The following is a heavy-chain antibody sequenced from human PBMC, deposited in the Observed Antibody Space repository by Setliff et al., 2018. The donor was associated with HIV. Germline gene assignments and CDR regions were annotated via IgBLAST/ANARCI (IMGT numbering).Heavy chain of an antibody. V-gene: IGHV3-23*01. CDR2: ISGSGHTT. D-gene: IGHD3-10*01. J-gene: IGHJ6*02. Sequence: LKISCVASGFPFTSYAMSWVRQAPGKGLEWVSTISGSGHTTYYAESVKGRLTISRDNSQNTLSLQLNSLGTDDTAIYFCAKRYGTFGDLEGMDVWGQGTAVTVSS. CDR1: GFPFTSYA. CDR3: AKRYGTFGDLEGMDV.